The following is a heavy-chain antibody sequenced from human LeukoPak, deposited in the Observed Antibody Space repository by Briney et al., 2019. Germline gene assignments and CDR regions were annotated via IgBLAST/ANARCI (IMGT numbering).Heavy chain of an antibody. CDR3: AKPPLPLGYCSGGSCYFLDY. CDR1: RFTFSSYA. D-gene: IGHD2-15*01. J-gene: IGHJ4*02. Sequence: GGSLRLSCAASRFTFSSYAMSWVRQAPGKGLEWVSAISSSGGATYYADSVKGRFTISRDNSKNTLYLQMNSLRAEDTAVYYCAKPPLPLGYCSGGSCYFLDYWGQGTLVTVSS. V-gene: IGHV3-23*01. CDR2: ISSSGGAT.